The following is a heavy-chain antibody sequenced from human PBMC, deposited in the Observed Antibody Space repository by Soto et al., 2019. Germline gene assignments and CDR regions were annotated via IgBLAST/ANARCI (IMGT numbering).Heavy chain of an antibody. CDR3: AKGVPGSSGYYYSLYYYGMDV. D-gene: IGHD3-22*01. Sequence: PGGSLRLSCITSGFTFDNFAMSWVRQAPGRGLEWVSAISGGGGGKYYADSVKGRFIIARDNSKNTVYLEVNGLRTEDTAVYYCAKGVPGSSGYYYSLYYYGMDVWGQGTTVTVSS. V-gene: IGHV3-23*01. CDR1: GFTFDNFA. J-gene: IGHJ6*02. CDR2: ISGGGGGK.